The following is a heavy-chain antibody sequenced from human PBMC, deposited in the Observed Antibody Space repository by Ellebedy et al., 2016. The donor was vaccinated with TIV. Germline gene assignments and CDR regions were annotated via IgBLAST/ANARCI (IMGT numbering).Heavy chain of an antibody. CDR3: AIFTSIYSSGWYYFDH. CDR1: GLTVNSYY. V-gene: IGHV3-66*01. CDR2: IFSSGSA. Sequence: GESLKISCAVSGLTVNSYYMTWVRQAPGKGLEWVSVIFSSGSAFYGVSVRGRFSISRDNSKNELYLQMNSLRAEDTAVYYCAIFTSIYSSGWYYFDHWGQGALVSVSS. J-gene: IGHJ4*02. D-gene: IGHD6-19*01.